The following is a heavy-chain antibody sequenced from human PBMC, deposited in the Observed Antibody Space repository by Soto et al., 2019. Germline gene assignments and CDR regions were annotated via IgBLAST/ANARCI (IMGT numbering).Heavy chain of an antibody. CDR3: ARDLKGDPRVDAFDI. V-gene: IGHV1-69*13. J-gene: IGHJ3*02. Sequence: ASVKVSCKASGGTFSSYAISWVRQAPGQGLEWMGGIIPIFGTANYAQKFQGRVTITADESTSTAYMELSSLRSEDTAVYYCARDLKGDPRVDAFDIWGQGTMVTVSS. CDR2: IIPIFGTA. CDR1: GGTFSSYA. D-gene: IGHD2-21*02.